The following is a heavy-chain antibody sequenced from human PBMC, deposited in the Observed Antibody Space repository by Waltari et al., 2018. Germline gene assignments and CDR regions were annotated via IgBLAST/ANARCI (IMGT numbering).Heavy chain of an antibody. CDR3: SRGKAFDP. Sequence: EVHLLESGGGAVEPGASLSLPCDASGFIFSDNAMSWVRQDPGKGLEWVSSISGDGSSIFVSDSVKGRFGISRDNSKSVLYLQMSFVRADDTAMYYCSRGKAFDPWGRGTRVNVSS. V-gene: IGHV3-23*01. CDR1: GFIFSDNA. CDR2: ISGDGSSI. J-gene: IGHJ5*02.